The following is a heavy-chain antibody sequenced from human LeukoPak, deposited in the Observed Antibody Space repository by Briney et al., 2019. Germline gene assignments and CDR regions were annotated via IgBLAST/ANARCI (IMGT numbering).Heavy chain of an antibody. CDR3: TRGGYSFDY. CDR2: LHADGVEQ. Sequence: PGGSLRLSCAASGFSLSGYWMTWVRQAPGKGLEWVARLHADGVEQNYVDSVTGRFTMSRGNAKNSLDLQMNSLRVEDTAVYYCTRGGYSFDYLGQGTLVAVSS. J-gene: IGHJ4*02. V-gene: IGHV3-7*01. CDR1: GFSLSGYW. D-gene: IGHD5-18*01.